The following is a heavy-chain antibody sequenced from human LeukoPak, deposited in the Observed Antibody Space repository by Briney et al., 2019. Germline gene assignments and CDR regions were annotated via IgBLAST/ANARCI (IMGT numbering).Heavy chain of an antibody. CDR3: ARVDGYSSSSAPYYYYYMDV. V-gene: IGHV1-69*05. J-gene: IGHJ6*03. CDR2: IIPIFGTA. Sequence: SVKVSCKASGGTFSSYAISWVRQAPGQGLEWMEGIIPIFGTANYAQKFQGRVTITTDESTSTAYMELSSLRSEDTAVYYCARVDGYSSSSAPYYYYYMDVWGKGATVTVSS. D-gene: IGHD6-6*01. CDR1: GGTFSSYA.